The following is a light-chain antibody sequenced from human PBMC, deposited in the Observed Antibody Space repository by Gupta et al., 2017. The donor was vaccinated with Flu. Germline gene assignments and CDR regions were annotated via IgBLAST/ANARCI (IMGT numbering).Light chain of an antibody. CDR3: AAWDDSLNGPRV. CDR1: SFNIGSNT. Sequence: QPALTQSPSASVPPGQRITISCSGSSFNIGSNTVNWYQQPPGTAPKLLIYSNNQRPSGVPDRFSGSKSGTSASLAISGLQYEDEADYYCAAWDDSLNGPRVFGGGTKLTV. J-gene: IGLJ3*02. V-gene: IGLV1-44*01. CDR2: SNN.